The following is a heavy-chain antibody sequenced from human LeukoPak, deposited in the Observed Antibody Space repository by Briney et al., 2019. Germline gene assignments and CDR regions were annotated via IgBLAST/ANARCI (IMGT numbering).Heavy chain of an antibody. CDR1: GGSISSYY. CDR2: IYYSEST. J-gene: IGHJ4*02. Sequence: PSETLSLTCTVFGGSISSYYWSWIRQPPGKGLEWIGYIYYSESTNYNPSLKSRVTISVDTSKNQFSLKLSSVTAADTAVYYCARVTGYMIEDYFDYWGQGTLVTVSS. CDR3: ARVTGYMIEDYFDY. D-gene: IGHD3-22*01. V-gene: IGHV4-59*01.